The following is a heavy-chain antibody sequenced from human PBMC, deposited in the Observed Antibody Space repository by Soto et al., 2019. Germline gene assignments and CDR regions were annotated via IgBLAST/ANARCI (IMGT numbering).Heavy chain of an antibody. Sequence: GKGLEWVAVISYDGSSKYYGDSGKVRFTISRASSKNTLYLQMNGLRAADTAVYYCARDGPDSVVVVAATDHWGHWFDPRGQGTLVTLSS. J-gene: IGHJ5*02. CDR2: ISYDGSSK. CDR3: ARDGPDSVVVVAATDHWGHWFDP. D-gene: IGHD2-15*01. V-gene: IGHV3-30-3*01.